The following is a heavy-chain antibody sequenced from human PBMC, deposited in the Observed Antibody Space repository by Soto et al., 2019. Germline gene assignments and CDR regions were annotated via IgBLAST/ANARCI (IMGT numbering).Heavy chain of an antibody. J-gene: IGHJ6*03. CDR1: GYTLTELS. V-gene: IGHV1-24*01. Sequence: ASVKVSCEVSGYTLTELSMHWVRQAPGKGLEWMGGFDPEDGETIYAQKFQGRVTMTEDTSTDTAYMELSSLRSEDTAVYYCATHPVAPYYYYMDVWGKGTTVTVSS. CDR3: ATHPVAPYYYYMDV. D-gene: IGHD2-15*01. CDR2: FDPEDGET.